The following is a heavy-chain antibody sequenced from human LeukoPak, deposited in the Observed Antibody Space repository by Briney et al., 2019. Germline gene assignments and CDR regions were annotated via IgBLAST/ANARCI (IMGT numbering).Heavy chain of an antibody. CDR2: ISYDGSNK. CDR3: AILDTAMGYHDAFDI. J-gene: IGHJ3*02. V-gene: IGHV3-30*03. CDR1: GFTFSSYG. D-gene: IGHD5-18*01. Sequence: GGSLRLSCAASGFTFSSYGMHWVRQAPGKGLEWVADISYDGSNKYYADSVKRRFTISRDNSKNTLYLQMNSLRAEDTAVYYCAILDTAMGYHDAFDIWGQGTMVTVSS.